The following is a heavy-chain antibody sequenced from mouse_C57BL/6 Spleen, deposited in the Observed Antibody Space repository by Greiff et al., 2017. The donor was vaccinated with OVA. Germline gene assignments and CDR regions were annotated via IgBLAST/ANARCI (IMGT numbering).Heavy chain of an antibody. J-gene: IGHJ4*01. CDR2: IWSDGST. D-gene: IGHD1-1*01. CDR3: AREAGLRGYAMDY. Sequence: QVHVKQSGPGLVAPSQSLSITCTVSGFSFTSYGVHWVRQPPGKGLEWLVVIWSDGSTTYNSALKSRLSISKDNSKRQVFLKMNSLQTDDTAMYYCAREAGLRGYAMDYWGQGTSVTVSS. CDR1: GFSFTSYG. V-gene: IGHV2-6*03.